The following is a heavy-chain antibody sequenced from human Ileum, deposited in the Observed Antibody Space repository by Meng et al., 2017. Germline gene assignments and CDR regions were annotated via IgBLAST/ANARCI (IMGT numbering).Heavy chain of an antibody. D-gene: IGHD5-18*01. CDR1: NGSLTNVNNY. Sequence: QVQVQESGPGRVKPSQTPSLTRSVSNGSLTNVNNYWNWIRQAPGQALEHIGYIYYDGSSYATPSLKSRVTMSIDTSTNQFSLRLDSVTAADTAVYYCAREFYVDTAMVIDSWGPGALVTVSS. V-gene: IGHV4-30-4*01. CDR2: IYYDGSS. J-gene: IGHJ4*02. CDR3: AREFYVDTAMVIDS.